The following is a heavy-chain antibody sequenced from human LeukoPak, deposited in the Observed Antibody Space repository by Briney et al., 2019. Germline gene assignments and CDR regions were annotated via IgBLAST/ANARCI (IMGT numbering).Heavy chain of an antibody. V-gene: IGHV3-21*01. CDR1: GFTFSSYS. D-gene: IGHD2-2*01. CDR3: ARDPFLHLHCSSTSCANWFDP. Sequence: PGGSLRLSCAASGFTFSSYSMTWVRQAPGRGLEWVSSITSSSTYTSYADSVKGRFTISRDNARNSLYLQMNSLRADDTAVYYCARDPFLHLHCSSTSCANWFDPWGQGTLVTVSS. CDR2: ITSSSTYT. J-gene: IGHJ5*02.